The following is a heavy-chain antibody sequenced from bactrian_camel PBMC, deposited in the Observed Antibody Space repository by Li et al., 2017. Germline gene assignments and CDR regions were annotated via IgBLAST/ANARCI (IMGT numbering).Heavy chain of an antibody. J-gene: IGHJ4*01. CDR2: ISSSATP. CDR1: GYTVSSRC. D-gene: IGHD2*01. V-gene: IGHV3S53*01. Sequence: VQLVESGGGSVQSGGSLRLSCAASGYTVSSRCMGWFRQAPGKEREGVASISSSATPTLTDSVKGRFDIYRIYAKNTVYLEMNSLKTEVTAVYYCTACGTYVGQGTQVTVS.